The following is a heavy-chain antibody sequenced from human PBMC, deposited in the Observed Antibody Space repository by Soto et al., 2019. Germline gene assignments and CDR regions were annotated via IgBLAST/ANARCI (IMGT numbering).Heavy chain of an antibody. CDR1: GYSFTSYW. D-gene: IGHD3-22*01. CDR3: ARHGSSAYYNYYYYGMDV. J-gene: IGHJ6*02. V-gene: IGHV5-51*01. CDR2: IYPGDSDT. Sequence: PGESLKISCKGSGYSFTSYWIGWVRQMAGKGLEWMGIIYPGDSDTRYSPSFQDQVTISADKSISTAYLQWSSLKASDTAMYYCARHGSSAYYNYYYYGMDVWGQGTSVTGS.